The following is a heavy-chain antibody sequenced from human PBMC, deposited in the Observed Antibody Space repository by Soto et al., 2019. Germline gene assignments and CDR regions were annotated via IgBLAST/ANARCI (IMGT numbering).Heavy chain of an antibody. V-gene: IGHV1-69*12. CDR2: IIPLFRTP. D-gene: IGHD4-4*01. Sequence: QVQLVQSGAEMKEPGSSVKVSCKTSGGTFSSSAISWLRQAPGQGLEWMGGIIPLFRTPDYAQKFQGRVTIAADESPSTAYMELRSLSSEDTAVYYCARDNDRLQLGGNYCYILDGWGQGTTITVS. CDR1: GGTFSSSA. CDR3: ARDNDRLQLGGNYCYILDG. J-gene: IGHJ6*02.